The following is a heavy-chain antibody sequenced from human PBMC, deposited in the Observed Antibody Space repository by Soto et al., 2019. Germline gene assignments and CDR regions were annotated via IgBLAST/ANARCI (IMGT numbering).Heavy chain of an antibody. V-gene: IGHV3-7*01. CDR1: GFTFTNYW. Sequence: EAQLVESGGGLVQPGGSLRLSCAASGFTFTNYWMSWVRQAPGKGLEWVANIKQDGSEKYYAVSAKGRFIISRDNAKTSLYLQMNRLRAEDTAVYYCARDMGVFWSGYPEGGFDYWGQGTPVTVSS. CDR2: IKQDGSEK. J-gene: IGHJ4*02. CDR3: ARDMGVFWSGYPEGGFDY. D-gene: IGHD3-3*01.